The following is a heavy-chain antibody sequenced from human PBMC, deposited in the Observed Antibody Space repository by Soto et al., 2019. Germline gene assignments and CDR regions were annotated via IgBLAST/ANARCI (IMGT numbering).Heavy chain of an antibody. CDR2: IYSSGST. Sequence: PSETLSLTCSVSAGSISSGSYYWSWIRHHPGKGLEWIGYIYSSGSTYYNPSPKSRITFSMDKSKNQLSLRLTYVTAADTAVYCCARSGVLGSLITSHWFDPWGQGTLVTVSS. V-gene: IGHV4-31*03. CDR3: ARSGVLGSLITSHWFDP. CDR1: AGSISSGSYY. J-gene: IGHJ5*02. D-gene: IGHD1-26*01.